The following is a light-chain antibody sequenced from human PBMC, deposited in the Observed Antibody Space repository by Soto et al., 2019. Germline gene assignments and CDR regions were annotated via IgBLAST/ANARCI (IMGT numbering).Light chain of an antibody. Sequence: QSALTQPASVSGSPGQSITISCTGTSSDIGAYNYVSWYQQHPGKAPKLMIYEVTNRPSGISNRFFGSRSGNTASLSISGLQAEDEADYYCSSFSSAIAFVFGTGTKVTVL. CDR2: EVT. CDR1: SSDIGAYNY. V-gene: IGLV2-14*01. J-gene: IGLJ1*01. CDR3: SSFSSAIAFV.